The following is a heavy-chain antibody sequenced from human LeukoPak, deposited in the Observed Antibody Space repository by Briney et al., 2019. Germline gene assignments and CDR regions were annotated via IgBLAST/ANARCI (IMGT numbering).Heavy chain of an antibody. D-gene: IGHD3-22*01. CDR1: GYIFISYY. CDR2: INPSEGTT. CDR3: ARVIYDSTPLLDP. V-gene: IGHV1-46*01. Sequence: ASVKVSCKAFGYIFISYYMHWVRQAPGQGLEWMGIINPSEGTTRYAQKFQGRVTMTRDMSTGIVYMELSSLRSEDTAVYYCARVIYDSTPLLDPWGQGTLVTVSS. J-gene: IGHJ5*02.